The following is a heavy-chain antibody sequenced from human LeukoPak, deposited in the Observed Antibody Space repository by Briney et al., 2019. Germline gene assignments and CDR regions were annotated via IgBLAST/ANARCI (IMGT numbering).Heavy chain of an antibody. D-gene: IGHD3-22*01. Sequence: GASVKVSCKASGYTFTSYGISWVRQAPGQGLEWMGWISAYNGNTNYAQKFQGRVTITTDESTSTAYMELSSLRSEDTAVYYCARDRRALAQGGSSGYYYVGDSFGYWGQGTLVTVSS. CDR1: GYTFTSYG. CDR2: ISAYNGNT. V-gene: IGHV1-18*01. J-gene: IGHJ4*02. CDR3: ARDRRALAQGGSSGYYYVGDSFGY.